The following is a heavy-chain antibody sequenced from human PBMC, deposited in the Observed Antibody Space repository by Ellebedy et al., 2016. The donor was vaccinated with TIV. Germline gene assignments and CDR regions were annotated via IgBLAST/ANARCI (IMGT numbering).Heavy chain of an antibody. V-gene: IGHV3-23*01. CDR1: GFTFSSYA. CDR2: IRGSGGGT. CDR3: ARAALSMVRGVKNWFDP. D-gene: IGHD3-10*01. J-gene: IGHJ5*02. Sequence: GESLKISCAASGFTFSSYAMSWVRQAPGKGQEWVSVIRGSGGGTYYADSVKGRFTISSDNSKNTLYLQMNSLRAEDTAVYYCARAALSMVRGVKNWFDPWGQGTLVTVSS.